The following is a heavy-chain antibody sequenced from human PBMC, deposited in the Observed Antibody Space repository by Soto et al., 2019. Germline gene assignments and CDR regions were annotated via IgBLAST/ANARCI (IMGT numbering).Heavy chain of an antibody. V-gene: IGHV4-39*01. J-gene: IGHJ3*02. CDR3: ARRGFSSGAFDM. CDR2: IYYTGST. Sequence: SETLSLTCTVSGDSISSSSSYWGWIRQPPGKGLEWIANIYYTGSTYYNLSLKSRVTIPVDMSKNQFSLKLSSVTAADTAVYYCARRGFSSGAFDMWGQGTMVPVS. D-gene: IGHD6-6*01. CDR1: GDSISSSSSY.